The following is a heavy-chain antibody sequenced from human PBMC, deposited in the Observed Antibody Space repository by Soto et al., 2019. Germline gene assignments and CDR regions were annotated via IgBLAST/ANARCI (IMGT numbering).Heavy chain of an antibody. D-gene: IGHD5-18*01. J-gene: IGHJ5*02. Sequence: QPGGSLRLSCAASGFTFSSYGMHWVRQAPGKGLEWVAAISYDGSNKYYADSVKGRFTISRDNSKNTLYLQMNSLRAEDTAVYYCARGGPWIQLWFRWFDPWGQGTLVTVSS. V-gene: IGHV3-30*03. CDR1: GFTFSSYG. CDR3: ARGGPWIQLWFRWFDP. CDR2: ISYDGSNK.